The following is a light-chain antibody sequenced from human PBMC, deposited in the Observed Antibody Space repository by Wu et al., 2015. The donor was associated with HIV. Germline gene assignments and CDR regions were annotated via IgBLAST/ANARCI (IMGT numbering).Light chain of an antibody. CDR3: QPYNNWPPWT. V-gene: IGKV3-15*01. Sequence: EIVLTQSPGTLSLSPGQRATLSCRASQSISTNLAWYQQKPGQAPRLLIYDASTRATGIPARFSGSGSGTEFTLTINIMQSEDFAVYYCQPYNNWPPWTFGQRDEG. CDR1: QSISTN. J-gene: IGKJ1*01. CDR2: DAS.